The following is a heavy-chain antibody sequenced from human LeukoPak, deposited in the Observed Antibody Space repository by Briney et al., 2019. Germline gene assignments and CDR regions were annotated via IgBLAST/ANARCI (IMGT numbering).Heavy chain of an antibody. CDR3: AREAAVAAPNYYYYYYYMDV. D-gene: IGHD6-19*01. J-gene: IGHJ6*03. V-gene: IGHV3-7*01. CDR1: GFTFSTYG. CDR2: IKQDGSEK. Sequence: GGSLRLSCTASGFTFSTYGMHWVRQAPGKGLEWVANIKQDGSEKYYVDSVKGRFTISRDNAKNSLYLQMNSLRAEDTAVYYCAREAAVAAPNYYYYYYYMDVWGKGTTVTVSS.